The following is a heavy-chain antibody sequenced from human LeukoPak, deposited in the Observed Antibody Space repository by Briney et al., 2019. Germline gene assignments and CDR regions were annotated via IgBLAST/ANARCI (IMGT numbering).Heavy chain of an antibody. V-gene: IGHV3-66*01. CDR2: IYSVGRT. Sequence: GGSLRLSCAASGFTVSNNYMSWVRQAPGKGLEWVSVIYSVGRTFYADSVKGRFTISRDSSTNTLYLQMNSLRVEDTAVYYCARWIPPGDWGQGILVTVSS. D-gene: IGHD5-18*01. CDR1: GFTVSNNY. J-gene: IGHJ4*02. CDR3: ARWIPPGD.